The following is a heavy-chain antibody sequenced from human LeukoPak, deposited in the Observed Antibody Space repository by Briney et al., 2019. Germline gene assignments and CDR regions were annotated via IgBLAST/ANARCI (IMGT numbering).Heavy chain of an antibody. J-gene: IGHJ4*02. CDR1: GLTFSNHA. CDR3: VTHMGVVRRTDY. V-gene: IGHV3-64D*09. CDR2: ISTVGDRT. Sequence: GRSLRLSCSPSGLTFSNHAMHSVRQVPGRGLEYVSHISTVGDRTSYPDSVKARFTISKDNPKNILYLQLTRRKVHDTPLNYFVTHMGVVRRTDYWGQGTQVTVSS. D-gene: IGHD2-15*01.